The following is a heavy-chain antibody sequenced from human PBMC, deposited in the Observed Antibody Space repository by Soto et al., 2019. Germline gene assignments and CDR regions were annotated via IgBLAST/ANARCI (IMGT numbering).Heavy chain of an antibody. Sequence: QPGGSLRLSCAASGFTFDDYAMHWVRQAPGKGLEWVSGISWNSGSIGYADSVKGRFTISRDNAKNSLYLQMNSLRAEDTALYYCAKDISGGWLYYFDYWGQGTLVTVSS. V-gene: IGHV3-9*01. CDR3: AKDISGGWLYYFDY. CDR2: ISWNSGSI. CDR1: GFTFDDYA. J-gene: IGHJ4*02. D-gene: IGHD6-19*01.